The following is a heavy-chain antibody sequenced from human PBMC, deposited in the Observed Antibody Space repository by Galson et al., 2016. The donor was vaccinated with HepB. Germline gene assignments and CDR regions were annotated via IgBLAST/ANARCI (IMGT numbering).Heavy chain of an antibody. V-gene: IGHV1-46*01. CDR2: INPSGGDI. D-gene: IGHD6-19*01. J-gene: IGHJ3*02. Sequence: SVKVSCKASGYTFTFNYIHWVRQAPGQGLEWMGIINPSGGDINYAQKFQGRVTMTRDTSTSTVYMELSSLRSEDTAVYYCARWASVGSGDAFDIWGQGTMVAVSS. CDR1: GYTFTFNY. CDR3: ARWASVGSGDAFDI.